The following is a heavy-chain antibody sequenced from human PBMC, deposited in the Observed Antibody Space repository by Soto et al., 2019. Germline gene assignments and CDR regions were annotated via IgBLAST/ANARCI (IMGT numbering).Heavy chain of an antibody. Sequence: ASVKVSCKASGYTFTSYGISWVRQAPGQGLEWMGWISACNGNTKYSQKFQGRVTITRDTSASTAYMELSSLRSEDTAVYYCARGVVVAATPPPGTAMAPYYYYGMDVWGQGTTVTVSS. D-gene: IGHD2-15*01. CDR2: ISACNGNT. CDR3: ARGVVVAATPPPGTAMAPYYYYGMDV. V-gene: IGHV1-18*01. J-gene: IGHJ6*02. CDR1: GYTFTSYG.